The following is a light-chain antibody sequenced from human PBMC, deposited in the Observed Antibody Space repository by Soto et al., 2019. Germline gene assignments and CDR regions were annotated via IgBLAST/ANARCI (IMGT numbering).Light chain of an antibody. CDR2: RTS. CDR3: QQFGNPLTYN. CDR1: QSVSSSS. J-gene: IGKJ2*01. Sequence: EIVLTQSPGTLSLSPGERATLSCSASQSVSSSSLAWYQQRPGQAPRLLMYRTSTRATGIPDRFSGSGSGKDFTLTISRLEPEDFAVYYCQQFGNPLTYNFGQGTKLEIK. V-gene: IGKV3-20*01.